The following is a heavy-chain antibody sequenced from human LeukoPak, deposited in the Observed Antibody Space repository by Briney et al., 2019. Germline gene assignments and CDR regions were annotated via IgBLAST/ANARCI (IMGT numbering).Heavy chain of an antibody. CDR1: GFTFSSYA. CDR2: ISYDGSNK. CDR3: ASDSSQATLDY. V-gene: IGHV3-30*04. Sequence: PGGSLRLSCAASGFTFSSYAMHWVRQAPGKGLEWVAVISYDGSNKYYADSVKGRFTISRDNSKNTLYLQMNSLRAEDTAVYYCASDSSQATLDYWGQGTLVTVSS. D-gene: IGHD6-13*01. J-gene: IGHJ4*02.